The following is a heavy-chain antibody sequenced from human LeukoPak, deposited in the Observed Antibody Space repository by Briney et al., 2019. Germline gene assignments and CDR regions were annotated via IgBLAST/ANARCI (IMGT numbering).Heavy chain of an antibody. Sequence: GGSLRLSCAASGFTVSSNYMSWVRQAPGKGLEWVSVIYSGGSTYYADSVKGRSTISRDNSKNTLYLQMNSLRAEDTAVYYCASLYHYDSSGYPLGYWGQGTLVTVSS. D-gene: IGHD3-22*01. CDR2: IYSGGST. CDR3: ASLYHYDSSGYPLGY. CDR1: GFTVSSNY. J-gene: IGHJ4*02. V-gene: IGHV3-53*01.